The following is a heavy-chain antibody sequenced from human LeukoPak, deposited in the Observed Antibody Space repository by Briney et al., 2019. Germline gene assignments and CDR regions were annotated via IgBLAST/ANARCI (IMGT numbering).Heavy chain of an antibody. J-gene: IGHJ4*02. CDR2: INHSGST. V-gene: IGHV4-34*01. CDR3: ARGPSITIFGVGRYHRRGTHFDY. Sequence: SETLSLTCAVYGGSFSGYYWSWIRQPPGKGLEWIGEINHSGSTNYNPSLKSRVTISVDTSKNQFSLKLSSVTAADTAVYYRARGPSITIFGVGRYHRRGTHFDYWGQGTLVTVSS. CDR1: GGSFSGYY. D-gene: IGHD3-3*01.